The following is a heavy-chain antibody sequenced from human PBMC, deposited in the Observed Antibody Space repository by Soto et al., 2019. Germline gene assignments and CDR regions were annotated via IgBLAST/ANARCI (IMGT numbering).Heavy chain of an antibody. CDR1: GYTFTSYG. V-gene: IGHV1-18*01. D-gene: IGHD2-21*01. CDR2: ISAYNGNT. CDR3: AREGYCGGDCYSIQH. J-gene: IGHJ1*01. Sequence: GASVKVSCKASGYTFTSYGIIWVRQAPGQGLEWMGWISAYNGNTNYAQKLQGRVTMTTDTSTSTAYMELRSLRSDDTAVYYCAREGYCGGDCYSIQHWGQGTLVTVSS.